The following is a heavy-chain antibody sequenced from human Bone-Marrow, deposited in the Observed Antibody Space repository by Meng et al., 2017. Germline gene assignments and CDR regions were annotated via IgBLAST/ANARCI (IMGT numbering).Heavy chain of an antibody. CDR1: GGSISSDNW. Sequence: SETLSLTCAVSGGSISSDNWWRWVRQPPGKALEWIGEIYHSGSTNYNPSLKSRITITVDEPKNQFSLTLSSVTAADTAVYYCTKNDFYCLDYWGQGTLVTVSS. V-gene: IGHV4-4*02. CDR3: TKNDFYCLDY. CDR2: IYHSGST. D-gene: IGHD2-21*01. J-gene: IGHJ4*02.